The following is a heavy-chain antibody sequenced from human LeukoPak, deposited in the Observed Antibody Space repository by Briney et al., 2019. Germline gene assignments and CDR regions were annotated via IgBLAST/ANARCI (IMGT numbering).Heavy chain of an antibody. CDR2: IDSNSNFM. D-gene: IGHD3-9*01. CDR3: AKAVDILTGYSPSDY. J-gene: IGHJ4*02. Sequence: GGSLRLSCAASGFTFGSYSMTWVRQAPGKGLEWVSLIDSNSNFMNYADSVKGRFTISRDNAKKSLYLEMNSLRAEDTAVYYCAKAVDILTGYSPSDYWGQGTLVTVSS. V-gene: IGHV3-21*04. CDR1: GFTFGSYS.